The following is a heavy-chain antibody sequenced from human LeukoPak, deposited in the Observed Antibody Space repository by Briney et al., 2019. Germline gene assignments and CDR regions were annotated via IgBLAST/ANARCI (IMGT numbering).Heavy chain of an antibody. D-gene: IGHD5-18*01. CDR1: GFTFSNYG. CDR2: IWYDGNNK. Sequence: GGSLRLSCAASGFTFSNYGMHWVRQAPGKGLEWVAVIWYDGNNKYYADSVKGRFTISGDNSKNTLYLQMNSLRAEDTAVYYCAKLTWIQLRGYWGQGTLVTVSS. CDR3: AKLTWIQLRGY. J-gene: IGHJ4*02. V-gene: IGHV3-33*08.